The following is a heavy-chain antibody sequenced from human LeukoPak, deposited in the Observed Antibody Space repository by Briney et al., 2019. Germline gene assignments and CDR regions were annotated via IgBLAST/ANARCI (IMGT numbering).Heavy chain of an antibody. CDR3: AHIPELIVVVITPELWFDP. D-gene: IGHD3-22*01. CDR1: GFSLSTSGVG. CDR2: IYWDDDK. Sequence: SGPTLVNPPQTLTLTCTFSGFSLSTSGVGVGWIRQPPGKALEWLALIYWDDDKRYSPSLKSRLTITKDTSKNQVVLTMTNMDPVDTATYYCAHIPELIVVVITPELWFDPWGQGTLVTVSS. V-gene: IGHV2-5*02. J-gene: IGHJ5*02.